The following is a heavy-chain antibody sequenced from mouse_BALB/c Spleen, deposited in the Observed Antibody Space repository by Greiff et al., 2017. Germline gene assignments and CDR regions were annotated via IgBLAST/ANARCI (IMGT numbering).Heavy chain of an antibody. J-gene: IGHJ3*01. D-gene: IGHD1-1*01. Sequence: QVQLQQSGPGLVAPSQSLSITCTVSGFSLTGYGVNWVRQPPGKGLEWLGMIWGDGSTDYNSALKSRLSISKDNSKSQVFLKMNSLQTDDTARYYCAREAFYGSSSWFAYWGQGTLVTVSA. CDR1: GFSLTGYG. CDR3: AREAFYGSSSWFAY. V-gene: IGHV2-6-7*01. CDR2: IWGDGST.